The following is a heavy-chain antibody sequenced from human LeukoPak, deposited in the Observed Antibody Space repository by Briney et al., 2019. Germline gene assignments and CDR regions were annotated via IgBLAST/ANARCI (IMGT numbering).Heavy chain of an antibody. CDR1: GFIFSDYY. CDR2: ISSSGSTI. V-gene: IGHV3-11*01. Sequence: PGGSLRLSCAASGFIFSDYYMSWIRQAPGKGLEWVSYISSSGSTIYYADSVKGRFTISRDNAKNSLYLQMNSLGAEDTAVFYCARDQDTSTGFDYWGQGTLVTVSS. J-gene: IGHJ4*02. CDR3: ARDQDTSTGFDY. D-gene: IGHD5-24*01.